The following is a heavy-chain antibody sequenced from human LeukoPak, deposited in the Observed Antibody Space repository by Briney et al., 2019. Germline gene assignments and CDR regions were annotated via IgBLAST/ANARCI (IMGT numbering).Heavy chain of an antibody. V-gene: IGHV3-48*03. CDR1: GFTFSSYE. CDR2: VNSSGGTK. J-gene: IGHJ4*02. Sequence: GGSLRLSCAASGFTFSSYEMNWVRQAPGKGLEWVSQVNSSGGTKYYADSVKGRFTISRDNAKNSVYLQMNTLRAEDTAVYYCARGDTVMVTAVAGTGVDLDYWGQGTLVTVSS. CDR3: ARGDTVMVTAVAGTGVDLDY. D-gene: IGHD6-19*01.